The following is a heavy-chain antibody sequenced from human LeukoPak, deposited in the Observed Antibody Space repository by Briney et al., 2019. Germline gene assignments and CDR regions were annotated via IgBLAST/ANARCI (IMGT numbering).Heavy chain of an antibody. CDR1: GYSISSGYY. Sequence: SETLSLTCAVSGYSISSGYYWGWIRQPPGKGLEWIGSIYHSGSTYYNPSLKSRVTISVDTSKNQFSLKLSSVTAADTAVYYCARQERYFDWLGSAKYGSFDIWGQGTMVTVSS. J-gene: IGHJ3*02. D-gene: IGHD3-9*01. CDR3: ARQERYFDWLGSAKYGSFDI. V-gene: IGHV4-38-2*01. CDR2: IYHSGST.